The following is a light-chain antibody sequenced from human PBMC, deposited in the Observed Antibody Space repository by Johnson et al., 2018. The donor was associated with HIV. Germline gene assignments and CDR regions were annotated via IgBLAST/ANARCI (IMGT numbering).Light chain of an antibody. J-gene: IGLJ1*01. V-gene: IGLV1-51*02. CDR3: GTWDSSVSAYV. CDR1: SSNIGNNY. CDR2: ENN. Sequence: QSVLTQPPSVSAAPGQKVTISCSGSSSNIGNNYVSWYQQLPGTAPKLLIYENNKRPSGIPDRFSGSKSGQSATLGNNGLQAGDEADYSCGTWDSSVSAYVFGTGTKVTVL.